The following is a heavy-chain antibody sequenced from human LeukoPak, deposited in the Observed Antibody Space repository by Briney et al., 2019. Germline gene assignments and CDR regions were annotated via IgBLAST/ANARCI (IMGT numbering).Heavy chain of an antibody. CDR3: ARGNGSGWYLD. CDR2: INSDGSTT. J-gene: IGHJ4*02. Sequence: GGSLRLSCAASGFTFSSYWMHWVRQAPGKGLVWVSHINSDGSTTNYADSVKGRFTISRDNAKNTLYLQMNSLRAEDTAVYYCARGNGSGWYLDWGQGTLVTVSS. D-gene: IGHD6-19*01. V-gene: IGHV3-74*01. CDR1: GFTFSSYW.